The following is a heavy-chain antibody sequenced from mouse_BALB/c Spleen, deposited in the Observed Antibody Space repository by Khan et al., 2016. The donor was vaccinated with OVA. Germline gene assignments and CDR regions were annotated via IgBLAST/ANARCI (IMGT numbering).Heavy chain of an antibody. Sequence: QVQLQQSGAELARPGASVKLSCKASGYTFTDYYINWVKLRTGQGLEWIGEISPGSGDTYYNERFKGKATLPADKSSSTAYMPLSSLTSEASAVYFCARRNYFGYTFAYWGQGTLVTVSA. CDR3: ARRNYFGYTFAY. D-gene: IGHD1-2*01. V-gene: IGHV1-77*01. CDR2: ISPGSGDT. CDR1: GYTFTDYY. J-gene: IGHJ3*01.